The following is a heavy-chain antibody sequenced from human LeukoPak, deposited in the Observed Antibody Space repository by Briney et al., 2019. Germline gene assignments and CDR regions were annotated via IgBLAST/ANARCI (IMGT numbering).Heavy chain of an antibody. CDR3: ATLSMARNFDY. CDR1: GFTFSSYW. CDR2: IKQDASSR. J-gene: IGHJ4*02. D-gene: IGHD3-10*01. Sequence: GGSLRLSCAASGFTFSSYWMTWVRQAPGKGLEWLASIKQDASSRYYLDSLKGRFTISRDNAKSSLYLQLYTLRDEDTAVYYCATLSMARNFDYWGQGTLVTVSS. V-gene: IGHV3-7*03.